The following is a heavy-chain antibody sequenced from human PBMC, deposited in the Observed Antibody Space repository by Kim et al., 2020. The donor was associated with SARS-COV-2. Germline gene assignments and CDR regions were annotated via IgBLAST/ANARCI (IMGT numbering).Heavy chain of an antibody. D-gene: IGHD3-10*01. J-gene: IGHJ6*02. CDR2: ISGYDDNT. CDR3: VKEQRDDSGSNYYGMDV. Sequence: GGSLRLSCAASGFTFNNCAMSWVRQAPGKGLEWVSGISGYDDNTNYAESVQGRFTISRDNSKNTLYLQMNSLRVDDTALYYCVKEQRDDSGSNYYGMDVWGQGTTVIVSS. V-gene: IGHV3-23*01. CDR1: GFTFNNCA.